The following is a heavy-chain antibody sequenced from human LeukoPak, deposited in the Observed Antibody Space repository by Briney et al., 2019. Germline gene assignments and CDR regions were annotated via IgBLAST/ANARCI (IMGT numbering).Heavy chain of an antibody. Sequence: GGSLRLSCAASGFTFSSYWMRWVRQAPGKGLEWVSIIYPWGSAFYTDSVKGRFTVTRDESKNMMFLQMNTLRPDDTAMYYCVRQGGGDNCRWGQGALVTVSS. CDR3: VRQGGGDNCR. V-gene: IGHV3-66*02. J-gene: IGHJ4*01. CDR2: IYPWGSA. CDR1: GFTFSSYW. D-gene: IGHD4-23*01.